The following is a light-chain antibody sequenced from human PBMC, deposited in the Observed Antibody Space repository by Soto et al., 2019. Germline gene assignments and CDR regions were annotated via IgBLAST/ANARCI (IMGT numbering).Light chain of an antibody. CDR2: GAF. CDR3: LQYNDWPFT. CDR1: QSVSSK. Sequence: EIVMTQSPATLSVSPGEGATLSCKARQSVSSKLAWYQQKPGQAPRVLIYGAFTRATGIPARFSGSGSGTEFTLTISSLQSEDFAVYYCLQYNDWPFTFGHGTKLEIK. V-gene: IGKV3-15*01. J-gene: IGKJ2*01.